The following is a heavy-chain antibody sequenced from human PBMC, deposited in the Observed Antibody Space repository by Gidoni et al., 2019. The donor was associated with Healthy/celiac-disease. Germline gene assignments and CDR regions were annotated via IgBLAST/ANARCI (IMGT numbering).Heavy chain of an antibody. CDR3: ASKYDFWSGYYEDAFDI. CDR1: GFTFSSYE. J-gene: IGHJ3*02. D-gene: IGHD3-3*01. Sequence: EVQLVESGGGLVQPGGSLRLSCAASGFTFSSYEMNWVRQAPGKGLEWVSYISSSGSTIYYADSVKGRFTISRDNAKNSLYLQMNSLRAEDTAVYYCASKYDFWSGYYEDAFDIWGQGTMVTVSS. CDR2: ISSSGSTI. V-gene: IGHV3-48*03.